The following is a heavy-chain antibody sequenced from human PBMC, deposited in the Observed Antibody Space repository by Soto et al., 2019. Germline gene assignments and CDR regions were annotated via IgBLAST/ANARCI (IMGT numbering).Heavy chain of an antibody. CDR1: GFTFSSYA. J-gene: IGHJ4*02. Sequence: EAQLLESGGGLVQPGGSLRLSCAASGFTFSSYAMTWVRQAPGKGLEWVSVISGSGGSTYFADSVKGRFTISRDNSKNTLYLQMSSLRAEDTAVYYCAKEYESSGYYPDYWGQGTLCTVSS. D-gene: IGHD3-22*01. V-gene: IGHV3-23*01. CDR2: ISGSGGST. CDR3: AKEYESSGYYPDY.